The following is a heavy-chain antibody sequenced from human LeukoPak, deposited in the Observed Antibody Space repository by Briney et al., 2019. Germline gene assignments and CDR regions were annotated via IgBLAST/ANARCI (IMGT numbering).Heavy chain of an antibody. J-gene: IGHJ4*02. Sequence: ASVKVSCKASGYTFTSYDINWVRQAPGQGLEWMGWMNPNSGNTGYAQKFQGRVTMTRNTSISTAYMELSSLRSEDTAVYYCARYSGRWLYKKSPDYWGQGTLVTVSS. V-gene: IGHV1-8*01. D-gene: IGHD3-22*01. CDR1: GYTFTSYD. CDR2: MNPNSGNT. CDR3: ARYSGRWLYKKSPDY.